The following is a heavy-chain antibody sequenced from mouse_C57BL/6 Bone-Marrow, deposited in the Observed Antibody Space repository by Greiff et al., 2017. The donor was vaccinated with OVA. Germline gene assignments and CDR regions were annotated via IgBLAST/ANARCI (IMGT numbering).Heavy chain of an antibody. CDR2: IHPNSGST. Sequence: VQLQQPGAELVKPGASVKLSCKASGYTFTSYWMHWVKQRPGQGLEWIGMIHPNSGSTNYNEKFKSKATLTVDKSSSTAYMQLSSLTSEDSAVYYCARGGYYGSYDAMDYWGQGTSVTVSS. CDR3: ARGGYYGSYDAMDY. J-gene: IGHJ4*01. CDR1: GYTFTSYW. V-gene: IGHV1-64*01. D-gene: IGHD2-1*01.